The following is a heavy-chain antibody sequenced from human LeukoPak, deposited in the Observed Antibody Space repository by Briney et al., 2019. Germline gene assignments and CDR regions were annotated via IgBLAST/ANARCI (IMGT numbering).Heavy chain of an antibody. CDR3: AKEDYGDYNFDY. CDR1: GFTFSSYG. J-gene: IGHJ4*02. D-gene: IGHD4-17*01. CDR2: ISYDGSNK. V-gene: IGHV3-30*18. Sequence: GGSLRLSCAASGFTFSSYGMHWVRQAPGKGLEWVAVISYDGSNKYYADSVKGRFTISRDNSKNTLYPQMNSLRAEDTAVYYCAKEDYGDYNFDYWGQGTLVTVSS.